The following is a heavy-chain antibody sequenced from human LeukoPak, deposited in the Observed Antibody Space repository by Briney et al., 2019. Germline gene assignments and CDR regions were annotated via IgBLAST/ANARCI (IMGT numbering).Heavy chain of an antibody. CDR2: IIPIFGTA. D-gene: IGHD6-13*01. CDR3: ARVIAADYYYYMDV. Sequence: RASVKVSCKASGGTFSSYAISWVRQAPGQGLEWMGGIIPIFGTANYAQKFQGRVTITADESTSTAYMELRSLRSDDTAVYYCARVIAADYYYYMDVWGKGTTVTISS. J-gene: IGHJ6*03. V-gene: IGHV1-69*13. CDR1: GGTFSSYA.